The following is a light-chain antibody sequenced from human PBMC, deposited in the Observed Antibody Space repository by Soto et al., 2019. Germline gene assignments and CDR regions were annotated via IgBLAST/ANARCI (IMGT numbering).Light chain of an antibody. CDR1: QSINNW. J-gene: IGKJ1*01. CDR3: QQYSSSSEWT. CDR2: KAS. Sequence: DIQMTQSPSTLSASVGDRVTITCWASQSINNWLAWYQQKPGKAPKLLIYKASTLKSGVPSRFSGSGSGTEFTLTISSLQPDDFATYYCQQYSSSSEWTFGQGTKGDIK. V-gene: IGKV1-5*03.